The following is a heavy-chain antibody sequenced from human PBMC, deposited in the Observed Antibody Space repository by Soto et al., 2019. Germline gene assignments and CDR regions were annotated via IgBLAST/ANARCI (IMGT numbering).Heavy chain of an antibody. Sequence: QVPLVQSGAEVKKPGASVKVSCKASGYTFTSYDINWVRQATGQGLEWMGWMNPNSGNTGYAQKFQGRVTMTRNTSISTAYMELSSLRSEDTAVYYCARVAQLTYYYYYGMDVWGQGTTVTVSS. D-gene: IGHD6-13*01. CDR2: MNPNSGNT. V-gene: IGHV1-8*01. CDR3: ARVAQLTYYYYYGMDV. CDR1: GYTFTSYD. J-gene: IGHJ6*02.